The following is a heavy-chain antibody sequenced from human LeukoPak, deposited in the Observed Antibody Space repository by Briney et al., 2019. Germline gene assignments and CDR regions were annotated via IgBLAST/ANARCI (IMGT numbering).Heavy chain of an antibody. J-gene: IGHJ6*03. CDR1: GGSISSSSYY. D-gene: IGHD6-6*01. V-gene: IGHV4-39*07. CDR2: IYYSGST. Sequence: SETLSLTCTVSGGSISSSSYYWGWIRQPPGKGLEWIGSIYYSGSTYYNPSLKSRVTISVDTSKNQFSLKLSSVTAADTAIYYCARDFSSSSTVYYYYYMDVWGKGTTVTVSS. CDR3: ARDFSSSSTVYYYYYMDV.